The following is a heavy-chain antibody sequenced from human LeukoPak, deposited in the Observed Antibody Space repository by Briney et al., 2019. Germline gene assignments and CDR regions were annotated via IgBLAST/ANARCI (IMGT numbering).Heavy chain of an antibody. D-gene: IGHD1-26*01. Sequence: GGSLRLSCAASGFTFSSYGMHWVRQAPGKGLEWVAVIWYDGSNKYYADSVKGRFTISRDNSKNTLYLQMNSLRAEDTAVYYCARERYSGSYYPYGMDVWSQGTTVTVSS. CDR2: IWYDGSNK. CDR1: GFTFSSYG. CDR3: ARERYSGSYYPYGMDV. V-gene: IGHV3-33*01. J-gene: IGHJ6*02.